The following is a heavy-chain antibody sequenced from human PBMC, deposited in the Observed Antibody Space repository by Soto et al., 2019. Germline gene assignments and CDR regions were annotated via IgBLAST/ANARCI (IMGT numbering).Heavy chain of an antibody. Sequence: GGSLRLSCAASGFTFSSYGMHWVRQAPGKGLEWVAVIWYDGSNKYYADSVKGRFTISRDNSKNTLYLQMNSLRAEDTAVYYCARDPLDSSVINYYYYYGMDVWGQGTTVTVSS. D-gene: IGHD3-22*01. J-gene: IGHJ6*02. CDR3: ARDPLDSSVINYYYYYGMDV. CDR1: GFTFSSYG. V-gene: IGHV3-33*01. CDR2: IWYDGSNK.